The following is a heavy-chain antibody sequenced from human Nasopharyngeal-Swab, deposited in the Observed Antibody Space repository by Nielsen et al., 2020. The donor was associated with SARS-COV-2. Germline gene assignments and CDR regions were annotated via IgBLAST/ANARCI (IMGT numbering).Heavy chain of an antibody. Sequence: WTRQPPGRGLDGVSYISGSIGTINYVDSVKGRFTISRDNAKNSLYLQMNSLRAEDTAVYYCARGRVVVVAATLYYYYGMDVWGQGTTVTVSS. CDR3: ARGRVVVVAATLYYYYGMDV. V-gene: IGHV3-48*01. J-gene: IGHJ6*02. CDR2: ISGSIGTI. D-gene: IGHD2-15*01.